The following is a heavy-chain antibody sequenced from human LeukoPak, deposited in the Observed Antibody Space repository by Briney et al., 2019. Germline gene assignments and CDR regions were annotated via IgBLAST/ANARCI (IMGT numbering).Heavy chain of an antibody. J-gene: IGHJ3*02. D-gene: IGHD6-13*01. CDR3: ARRPRRGYSKLSWAFDI. CDR1: GGSISSSNW. V-gene: IGHV4-4*02. CDR2: IYHSGST. Sequence: SETLSLTCAVSGGSISSSNWWSWVRQPPGKGLEWIGEIYHSGSTNYNPSLKSRVTISVDKSKNQFSLKLSSVTAADTAVYYCARRPRRGYSKLSWAFDIWDQGTMVTVSS.